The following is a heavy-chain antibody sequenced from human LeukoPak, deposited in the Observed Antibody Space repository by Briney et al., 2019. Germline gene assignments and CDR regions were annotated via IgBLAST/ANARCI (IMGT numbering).Heavy chain of an antibody. CDR2: ISYDGSNK. CDR3: AREISAAARLDY. Sequence: QPGRSLRVSCAASGSTFSSYAMDWVRQAPGKGLEWVAFISYDGSNKYYADSVKGRFTISRDNSKNTLYLQMNSLRADDTAVYYCAREISAAARLDYWGQGTLVTVSS. V-gene: IGHV3-30-3*01. D-gene: IGHD6-13*01. CDR1: GSTFSSYA. J-gene: IGHJ4*02.